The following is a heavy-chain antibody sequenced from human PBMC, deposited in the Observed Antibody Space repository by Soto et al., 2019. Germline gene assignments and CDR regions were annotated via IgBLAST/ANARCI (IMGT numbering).Heavy chain of an antibody. CDR2: IDPSDSQT. CDR1: GYSFAGYW. Sequence: GESVKISCKGSGYSFAGYWITWVRQKPGKGLEWMGRIDPSDSQTYYSPSFRGHVTISVTKSITTVFLQWSSLRASDTAMYYCARQIYDSDTGPNFQYYFDSSGQGTPVTVSS. CDR3: ARQIYDSDTGPNFQYYFDS. D-gene: IGHD3-22*01. J-gene: IGHJ4*02. V-gene: IGHV5-10-1*01.